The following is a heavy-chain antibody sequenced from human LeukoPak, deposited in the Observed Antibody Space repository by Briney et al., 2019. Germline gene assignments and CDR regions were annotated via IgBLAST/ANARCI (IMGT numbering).Heavy chain of an antibody. CDR3: ARPRPYYYDSSGYYRSDAFDI. D-gene: IGHD3-22*01. Sequence: SVTVSCKASGGTFSSYAISWVRQAPGQGLEWMGGIIPIFGTANYAQKFQGRVTITADKSTSTAYMELSSLRSEDTAVYYCARPRPYYYDSSGYYRSDAFDIWGQGTMVTVSS. CDR2: IIPIFGTA. J-gene: IGHJ3*02. V-gene: IGHV1-69*06. CDR1: GGTFSSYA.